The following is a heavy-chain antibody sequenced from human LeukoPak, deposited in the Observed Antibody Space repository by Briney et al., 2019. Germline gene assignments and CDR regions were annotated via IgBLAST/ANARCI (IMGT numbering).Heavy chain of an antibody. V-gene: IGHV4-39*01. D-gene: IGHD3-22*01. CDR1: GDSISSSSYY. J-gene: IGHJ4*02. Sequence: PSETLSLTCTVSGDSISSSSYYWGWIRQPPGKGLEWIGTIYYSGSTYYNPPLKSRVTISVDTSKNQFSLKLSSVTAADTAVYYCARHYYDSSGYYFWTYYFDYWGQGTLVTVSS. CDR2: IYYSGST. CDR3: ARHYYDSSGYYFWTYYFDY.